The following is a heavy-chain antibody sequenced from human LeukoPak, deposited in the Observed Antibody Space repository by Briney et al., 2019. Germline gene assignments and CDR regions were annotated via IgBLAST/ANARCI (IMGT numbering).Heavy chain of an antibody. CDR2: IYPRDGST. CDR3: ARDQEGFDY. J-gene: IGHJ4*02. Sequence: ASVKVSCKAAGYTFTSNYIHWVRQAPGQGLEWMGMIYPRDGSTSYAQKFQGRVTVTRDTSTSTVHMELSGLRSEDTAVYYCARDQEGFDYWGQGTLVTVSS. V-gene: IGHV1-46*01. CDR1: GYTFTSNY.